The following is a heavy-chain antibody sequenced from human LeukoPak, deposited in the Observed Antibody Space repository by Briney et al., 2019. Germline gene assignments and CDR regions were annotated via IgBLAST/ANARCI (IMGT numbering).Heavy chain of an antibody. CDR1: GYIFTSYG. J-gene: IGHJ6*03. CDR2: ISAYNGNT. CDR3: ACSKWSAGGDYYHYMDV. D-gene: IGHD6-13*01. V-gene: IGHV1-18*01. Sequence: ASVKVSCKASGYIFTSYGISWVRQAPGQGLEWMGWISAYNGNTNYAQKFQGRVTMTTDTSTSTAYMELRSLRSDDTAMYYCACSKWSAGGDYYHYMDVWGKGTTVTVSS.